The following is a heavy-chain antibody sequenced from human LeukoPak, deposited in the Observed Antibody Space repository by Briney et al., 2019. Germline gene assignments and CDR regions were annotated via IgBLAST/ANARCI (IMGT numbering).Heavy chain of an antibody. D-gene: IGHD3-10*01. V-gene: IGHV4-61*01. Sequence: SETLSLTCTVSGGSVSSGSYYWSWIRLPPGKGLEWIGYIYYSGSTNYNPSLKSRVTISVDTSKNQFSLKLNSVTAADTAMYYCASRRGYNWFDPWGQGTLVTVSS. CDR2: IYYSGST. J-gene: IGHJ5*02. CDR1: GGSVSSGSYY. CDR3: ASRRGYNWFDP.